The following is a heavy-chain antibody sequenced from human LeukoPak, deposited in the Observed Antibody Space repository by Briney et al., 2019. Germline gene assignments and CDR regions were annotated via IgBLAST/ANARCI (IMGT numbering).Heavy chain of an antibody. CDR2: IKQDGSEK. Sequence: GGSLRLSCAASGFMFRNYWMSWVRQAPGKGLEWVANIKQDGSEKHYVDPVKGRFTISRDNAKSSLYLQMNSLRAEDTAVYYCAREGPVVIPTTPSSSYYYYMDVWGKGTTVTVSS. D-gene: IGHD2-2*01. V-gene: IGHV3-7*01. CDR3: AREGPVVIPTTPSSSYYYYMDV. J-gene: IGHJ6*03. CDR1: GFMFRNYW.